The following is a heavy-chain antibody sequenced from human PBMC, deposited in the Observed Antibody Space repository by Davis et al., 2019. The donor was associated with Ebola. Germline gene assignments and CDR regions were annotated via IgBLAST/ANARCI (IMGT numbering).Heavy chain of an antibody. CDR1: GGSISSSSYY. Sequence: PSETLSLTCTVSGGSISSSSYYWGWIRQPPGKGLEWIGSIYYSGSTYYNPSLKSRVTISVDTSKNQFSLKLSSVTAADTAVYYCARVQLEWELLQGNWFDPWGQGTLVTVSS. CDR2: IYYSGST. V-gene: IGHV4-39*07. CDR3: ARVQLEWELLQGNWFDP. D-gene: IGHD1-26*01. J-gene: IGHJ5*02.